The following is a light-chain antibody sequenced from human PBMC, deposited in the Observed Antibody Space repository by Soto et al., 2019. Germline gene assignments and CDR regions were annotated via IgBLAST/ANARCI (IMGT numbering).Light chain of an antibody. Sequence: QSVLTQPPSVSGSPGQSVTISCTGTSSDIGGYDYVSWYQQHPGRAPKLMIYEVSNRPSGVSNRFSGSKSGNTASLTISGLQAEDEADYYCSSFRSGSTLYVFGTGTKVTVL. CDR2: EVS. V-gene: IGLV2-14*03. J-gene: IGLJ1*01. CDR1: SSDIGGYDY. CDR3: SSFRSGSTLYV.